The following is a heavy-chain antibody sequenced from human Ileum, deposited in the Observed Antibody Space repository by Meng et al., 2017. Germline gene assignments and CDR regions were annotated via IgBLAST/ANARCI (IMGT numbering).Heavy chain of an antibody. J-gene: IGHJ4*02. V-gene: IGHV4-4*02. CDR1: GVSISSAIW. Sequence: VQLQESGPGLGKSSGTLSLTCAVSGVSISSAIWWGWVRQAPGKGLEWIGEIFQSGSTNYNPSLKSRVSISVDKSKNHLSLSLSSVTAADTAVYYCAKAAAYNLDIWGQGALVTVSS. D-gene: IGHD1-14*01. CDR2: IFQSGST. CDR3: AKAAAYNLDI.